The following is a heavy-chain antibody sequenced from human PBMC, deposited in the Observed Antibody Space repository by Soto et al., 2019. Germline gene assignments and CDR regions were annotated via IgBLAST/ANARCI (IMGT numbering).Heavy chain of an antibody. CDR1: GDSISSYN. J-gene: IGHJ6*02. Sequence: QVQLQESGPGLVKPSETLSLTCTVSGDSISSYNLAWIRQPPGKGLEWIGYFRSGGGTSYNPSLKGRVALSADTSTRQFSLRLSSVTAADTAVYYCVRQGIGVLHGLVDVWGQGTTVTVSS. D-gene: IGHD3-10*01. V-gene: IGHV4-4*09. CDR3: VRQGIGVLHGLVDV. CDR2: FRSGGGT.